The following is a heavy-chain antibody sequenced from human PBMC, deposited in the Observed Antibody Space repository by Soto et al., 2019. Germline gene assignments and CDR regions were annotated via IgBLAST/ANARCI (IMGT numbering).Heavy chain of an antibody. CDR2: ILYSGNT. D-gene: IGHD3-3*01. V-gene: IGHV4-30-4*01. CDR3: ARHGRITIFGVVPSSWFDP. J-gene: IGHJ5*02. CDR1: GGSISSGDHY. Sequence: SETLSLTCTVSGGSISSGDHYWTWIRQPPGKGLEWIGHILYSGNTHYNPSLNSRLTISVDTSKNQFSLKLSSVTAADTAVYYCARHGRITIFGVVPSSWFDPWGQGTLVTVSS.